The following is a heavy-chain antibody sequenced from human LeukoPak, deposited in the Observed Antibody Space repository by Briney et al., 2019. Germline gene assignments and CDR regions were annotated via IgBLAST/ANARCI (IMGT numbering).Heavy chain of an antibody. D-gene: IGHD3-22*01. CDR2: IYYSGST. CDR3: ARASYDSSGYFLFDY. CDR1: GGSISSYY. J-gene: IGHJ4*02. V-gene: IGHV4-59*01. Sequence: SETLSLTCTVSGGSISSYYWSWIRQPPGKGLEWIGYIYYSGSTNYDPSLKSRVTISVDTSKNQFSLKLSSVTAADTAVYYCARASYDSSGYFLFDYWGQGTLVNVSS.